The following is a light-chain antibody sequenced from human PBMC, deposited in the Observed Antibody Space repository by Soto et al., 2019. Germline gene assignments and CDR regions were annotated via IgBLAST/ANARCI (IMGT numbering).Light chain of an antibody. V-gene: IGLV2-23*02. CDR3: SSYAGTFRLVV. Sequence: QSALTQPASVSGSPGQSITISCTGTSSDVGGYDLVSWFQLHPAKAPRLMIYEVTKRPSGVSDRFSGSKSGKTASLTISGLQSEDEGNYYCSSYAGTFRLVVFGGGTKLTVL. CDR1: SSDVGGYDL. J-gene: IGLJ2*01. CDR2: EVT.